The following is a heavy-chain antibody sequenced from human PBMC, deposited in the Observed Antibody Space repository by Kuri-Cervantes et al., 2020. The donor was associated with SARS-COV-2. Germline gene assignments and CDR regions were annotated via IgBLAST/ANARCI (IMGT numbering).Heavy chain of an antibody. D-gene: IGHD3-10*01. V-gene: IGHV4-34*01. J-gene: IGHJ4*02. CDR3: ARGQNSELLWFGESISYYFDY. CDR1: GGSFRGYY. Sequence: SQTLSLTCAVYGGSFRGYYWSWIRQPPGKGLEWIGEINHSGSTNYNPSLKSRVTISVDTSKNQFSLKPSSVTAADTAVYYCARGQNSELLWFGESISYYFDYWGQGTLVTVSS. CDR2: INHSGST.